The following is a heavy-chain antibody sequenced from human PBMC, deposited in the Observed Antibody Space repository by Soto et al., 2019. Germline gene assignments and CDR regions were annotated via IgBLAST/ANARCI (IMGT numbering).Heavy chain of an antibody. V-gene: IGHV3-33*01. CDR3: ARDDEYSGNGMDV. Sequence: QVQLVESGGGVVQPGRSLRLSCAASEFTFSNYGMHWVRQAPGKGLEWVAVILHDGSNRYHADSVKDRFTISRDNSKNTLYLQMNSLRAEDTAVYYCARDDEYSGNGMDVWGQGTTVTVS. J-gene: IGHJ6*02. D-gene: IGHD3-10*01. CDR1: EFTFSNYG. CDR2: ILHDGSNR.